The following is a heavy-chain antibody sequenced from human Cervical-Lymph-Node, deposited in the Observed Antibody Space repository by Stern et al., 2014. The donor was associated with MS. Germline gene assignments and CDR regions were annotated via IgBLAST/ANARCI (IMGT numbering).Heavy chain of an antibody. D-gene: IGHD5-24*01. J-gene: IGHJ1*01. Sequence: EVQLVESGGGLVQPGGSLKLSCAASGFTFSTSAIHWVRQASGKGLEWVGRVRSKANSYATAYAASVEGRFTISRDDSKNTAYLQMNSLKTEDTAVYYCTSSRWLQPPQYFQHWGQGTLVTVSS. V-gene: IGHV3-73*02. CDR3: TSSRWLQPPQYFQH. CDR1: GFTFSTSA. CDR2: VRSKANSYAT.